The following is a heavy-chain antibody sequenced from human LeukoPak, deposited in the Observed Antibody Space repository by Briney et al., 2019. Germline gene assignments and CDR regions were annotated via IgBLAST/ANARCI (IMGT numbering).Heavy chain of an antibody. Sequence: PSETLSLTCTVSGGSISSSSYYWGWIRQPPGKGLKWIGSIYYSGSTYYNPSLKSRVTISVDTSKNQFSLKLSSVTAADTAVYYCARPAENYYDSSGPPGDWGQGTLVTVSS. CDR2: IYYSGST. V-gene: IGHV4-39*01. CDR1: GGSISSSSYY. D-gene: IGHD3-22*01. CDR3: ARPAENYYDSSGPPGD. J-gene: IGHJ4*02.